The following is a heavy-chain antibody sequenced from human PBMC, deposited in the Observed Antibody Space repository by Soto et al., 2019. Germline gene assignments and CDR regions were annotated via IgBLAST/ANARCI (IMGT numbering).Heavy chain of an antibody. D-gene: IGHD3-22*01. V-gene: IGHV3-48*02. Sequence: EVQLVESGGGLVQPGGSLRLSCAASGFTFSSYSMNWVRQAPGKGLEWVSYISSNSSTIYYADSVKGRFTISRDNAKNSLYLQINSLRDEDTAVYYCARDTNYYDSSGMGWGQGTLVTVSS. CDR1: GFTFSSYS. CDR3: ARDTNYYDSSGMG. J-gene: IGHJ4*02. CDR2: ISSNSSTI.